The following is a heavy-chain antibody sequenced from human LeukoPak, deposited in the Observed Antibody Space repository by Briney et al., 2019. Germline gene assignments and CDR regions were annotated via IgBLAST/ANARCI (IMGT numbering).Heavy chain of an antibody. V-gene: IGHV3-30*18. J-gene: IGHJ6*04. Sequence: GGSLRLSCAASGFTFSSYGMHWVRQAPGKGLEWVAVISYDGSNKYYADSVKGRFTIPRDNSKNTLYLQMNSLRAEDTAVYYCAKDHVEYYYYGMDVWGKGTTVTVSS. CDR1: GFTFSSYG. CDR2: ISYDGSNK. CDR3: AKDHVEYYYYGMDV. D-gene: IGHD5-24*01.